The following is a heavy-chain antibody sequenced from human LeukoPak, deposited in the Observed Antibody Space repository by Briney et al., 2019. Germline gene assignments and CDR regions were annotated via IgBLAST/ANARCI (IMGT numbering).Heavy chain of an antibody. J-gene: IGHJ4*02. CDR3: SRGSGWLSVY. CDR1: EFTLGDYL. CDR2: ISGGTT. Sequence: GGSLRLSCTASEFTLGDYLMSWFRQAPGKGLEWIGFISGGTTEYAASVKGRFTISRDDSTSIAYLQMNSLTTEDTAVYYCSRGSGWLSVYWGQGTLVTVSS. V-gene: IGHV3-49*03. D-gene: IGHD6-19*01.